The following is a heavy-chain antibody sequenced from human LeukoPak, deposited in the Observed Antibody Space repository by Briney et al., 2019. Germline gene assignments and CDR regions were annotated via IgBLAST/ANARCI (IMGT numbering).Heavy chain of an antibody. Sequence: PGGSLRLSCAASGFTFSSYSMNWVRQAPGKGLEWVSSISSSCSYIYYADSVKGRFTISRDNAKNSLYLQMNSLRAEDTAVYYCARPGYSSYYYYMDVWGKGTTVTVSS. D-gene: IGHD5-18*01. J-gene: IGHJ6*03. CDR2: ISSSCSYI. CDR3: ARPGYSSYYYYMDV. CDR1: GFTFSSYS. V-gene: IGHV3-21*01.